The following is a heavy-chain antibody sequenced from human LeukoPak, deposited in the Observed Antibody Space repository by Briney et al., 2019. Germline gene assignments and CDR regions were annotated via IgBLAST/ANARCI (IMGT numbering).Heavy chain of an antibody. V-gene: IGHV1-2*02. Sequence: ASVTVSCKASGYTFTDYYMHWVRQAPGQGLEWMGWLNPNSGDTNYAQKFQGRVSMTRDTSISTAYMDLSDLRSDDTAVYYRARGRNIEMTTMSGGSDYWGQGTLVTVSS. CDR2: LNPNSGDT. J-gene: IGHJ4*02. CDR3: ARGRNIEMTTMSGGSDY. D-gene: IGHD5-24*01. CDR1: GYTFTDYY.